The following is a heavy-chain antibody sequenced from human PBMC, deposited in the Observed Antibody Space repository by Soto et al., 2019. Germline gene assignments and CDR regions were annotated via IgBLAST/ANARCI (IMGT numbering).Heavy chain of an antibody. CDR2: VIPIFGTA. D-gene: IGHD6-13*01. J-gene: IGHJ5*02. CDR3: ARTQHLEPIYPYNGFDP. V-gene: IGHV1-69*01. Sequence: QVQLVQSGAEVKKPGSSVQVSCKSSGGTFSSYAISWVRQAPGQVLEWMGGVIPIFGTANYAQKFQGRVTITADESTSTAYMELSSLRSEDTAVYYCARTQHLEPIYPYNGFDPWGQGTLVTVSS. CDR1: GGTFSSYA.